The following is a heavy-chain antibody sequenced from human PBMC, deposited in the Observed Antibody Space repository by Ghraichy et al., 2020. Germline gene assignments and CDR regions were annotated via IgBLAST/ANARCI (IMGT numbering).Heavy chain of an antibody. CDR1: GGSLSSSSFY. J-gene: IGHJ4*02. CDR2: IYYSGST. CDR3: ARAREKWELTQYYFDY. V-gene: IGHV4-39*01. Sequence: SETLSLTCTVSGGSLSSSSFYWGWSRQPPGKGLEWIGSIYYSGSTYYNPSLKSRVTISVDTSKNQFSLKLSSVTAADPAVYYCARAREKWELTQYYFDYWGQGTLVTVSS. D-gene: IGHD1-26*01.